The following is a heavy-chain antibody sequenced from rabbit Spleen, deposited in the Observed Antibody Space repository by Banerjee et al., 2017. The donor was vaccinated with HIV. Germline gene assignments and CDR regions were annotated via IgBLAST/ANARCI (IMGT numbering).Heavy chain of an antibody. J-gene: IGHJ4*01. CDR1: GFSSSSRYY. V-gene: IGHV1S45*01. CDR2: IYAGSSGST. D-gene: IGHD6-1*01. CDR3: ARDGAGDGGAGYDEDFYFKL. Sequence: QEQLVESGGGLVQPEGSLTLTCKASGFSSSSRYYMCWVRQAPGKGLEWIACIYAGSSGSTYYASWAKGRFTISKTSSTTVTLQMTSLAAADTATYFCARDGAGDGGAGYDEDFYFKLWGPGTLVTVS.